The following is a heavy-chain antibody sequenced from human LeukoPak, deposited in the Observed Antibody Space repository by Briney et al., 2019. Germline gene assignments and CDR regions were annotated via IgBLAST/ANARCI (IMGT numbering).Heavy chain of an antibody. V-gene: IGHV3-30*18. Sequence: PGGSLRLLCAASGFSFSSYGMLWVPQAPGKGLEGVVVMSYDGRNKDYAESVKGRFTIPRDNSKNTLYLQINSLRAEDTAMYYCAKTGARYSYGRSIYDTSDIWGQGTMVSLSS. CDR2: MSYDGRNK. CDR1: GFSFSSYG. J-gene: IGHJ3*02. D-gene: IGHD5-18*01. CDR3: AKTGARYSYGRSIYDTSDI.